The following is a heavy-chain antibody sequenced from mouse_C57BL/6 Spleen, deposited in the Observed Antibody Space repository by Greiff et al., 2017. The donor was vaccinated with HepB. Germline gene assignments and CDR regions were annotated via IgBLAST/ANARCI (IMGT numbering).Heavy chain of an antibody. V-gene: IGHV5-17*01. CDR2: ISSGSSTI. D-gene: IGHD2-3*01. CDR3: ARGGWLLRYFDY. CDR1: GFTFSDYG. Sequence: EVKLVESGGGLVKPGGSLKLSCAASGFTFSDYGMHWVRQAPEKGLEWVAYISSGSSTIYYADTVKGRFTISRDNAKNTLFLQMTSLRSEDTAMYYCARGGWLLRYFDYWGQGTTLTVSS. J-gene: IGHJ2*01.